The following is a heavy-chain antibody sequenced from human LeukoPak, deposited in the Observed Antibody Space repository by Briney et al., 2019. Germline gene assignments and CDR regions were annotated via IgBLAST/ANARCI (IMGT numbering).Heavy chain of an antibody. Sequence: SETLSLTCAVYGGSFSGYYWSWIRQPPGKGLEWIGEINHSGSTNYNPSLKSRVIISVDTSKNQFSLKLSSVTAADTAVYYCAGHVVVVAATPNWFDPWGQGTLVTVSS. CDR3: AGHVVVVAATPNWFDP. CDR2: INHSGST. J-gene: IGHJ5*02. CDR1: GGSFSGYY. D-gene: IGHD2-15*01. V-gene: IGHV4-34*01.